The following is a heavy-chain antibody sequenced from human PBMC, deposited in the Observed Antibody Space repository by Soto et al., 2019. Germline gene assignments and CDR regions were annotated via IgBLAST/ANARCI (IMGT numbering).Heavy chain of an antibody. J-gene: IGHJ5*02. Sequence: QVQLQQWGAGLLKPSETLSLTCAVYGGPFSGYYWSWIRQPPGKGLEWIGEINHSGSTNYNPSLKSRVTISVDTSKNQFSLKLSSVTAADTAVYYCATQVVVVAATANTWFDPWGQGTLVTVSS. CDR2: INHSGST. CDR1: GGPFSGYY. CDR3: ATQVVVVAATANTWFDP. V-gene: IGHV4-34*01. D-gene: IGHD2-15*01.